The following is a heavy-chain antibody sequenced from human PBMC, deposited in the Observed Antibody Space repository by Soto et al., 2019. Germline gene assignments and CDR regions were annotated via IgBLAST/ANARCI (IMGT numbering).Heavy chain of an antibody. Sequence: QVQLQESGPGLVKHSETLSLNCTVSGGSISSYYWSWIRQPTGKGLDGIGYIYYSGSTNYNHSLKSRVTISVATTKNQFSLKMSAVTAADTAVYYCARGPPTSVAGTGPNNWFNPCGQGTLVPVSS. CDR1: GGSISSYY. D-gene: IGHD6-19*01. CDR3: ARGPPTSVAGTGPNNWFNP. CDR2: IYYSGST. J-gene: IGHJ5*02. V-gene: IGHV4-59*01.